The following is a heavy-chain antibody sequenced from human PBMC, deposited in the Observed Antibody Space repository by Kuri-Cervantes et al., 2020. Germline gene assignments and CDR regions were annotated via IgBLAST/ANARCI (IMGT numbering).Heavy chain of an antibody. D-gene: IGHD6-13*01. V-gene: IGHV4-61*01. CDR2: IYYSGST. CDR1: GGSVSSGSYY. CDR3: AKRNSSSWADPFDI. Sequence: SETLSLTCTVSGGSVSSGSYYWSWIRQPPGKGLEWIGYIYYSGSTNYNPSLKSRLTISVDTSKNQFSLKLTSVTAADTAVYYCAKRNSSSWADPFDIWGQGTMVTVSS. J-gene: IGHJ3*02.